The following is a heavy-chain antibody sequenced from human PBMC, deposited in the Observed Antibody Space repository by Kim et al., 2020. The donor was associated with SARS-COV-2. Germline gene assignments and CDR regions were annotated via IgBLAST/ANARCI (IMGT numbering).Heavy chain of an antibody. CDR3: ARRILCRGGSCYSFYYGMDV. J-gene: IGHJ6*02. V-gene: IGHV4-4*02. CDR2: ISHGGST. CDR1: GGSISSSDW. Sequence: SETLSLTCAVSGGSISSSDWWIWVRQPPGKGLEWIGEISHGGSTNYHPSLRGRVTISIDKSKNQFSLKLSSLTAADTAVYYCARRILCRGGSCYSFYYGMDVGGQGTTVTAFS. D-gene: IGHD2-15*01.